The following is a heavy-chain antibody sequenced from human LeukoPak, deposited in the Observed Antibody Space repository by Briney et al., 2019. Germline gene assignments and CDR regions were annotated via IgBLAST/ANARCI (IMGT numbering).Heavy chain of an antibody. D-gene: IGHD2-15*01. CDR2: ISSSSTTI. CDR1: GFTFSTYS. J-gene: IGHJ4*02. Sequence: GGSLRLSCAASGFTFSTYSMNWVRQAPGKGLEWVSYISSSSTTIYYADSVKGRFTISRDNAKNSLYLQMNSLRAEDTAVYYCARGSPISHWGQGTLVTVSS. CDR3: ARGSPISH. V-gene: IGHV3-48*04.